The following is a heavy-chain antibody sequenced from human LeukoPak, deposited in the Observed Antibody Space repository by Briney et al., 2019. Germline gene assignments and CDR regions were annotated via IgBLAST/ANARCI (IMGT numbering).Heavy chain of an antibody. CDR1: GFTFSSYT. J-gene: IGHJ4*02. Sequence: GSLRLSCAASGFTFSSYTMNWVGQAPGKGLVWVSSITSGSSYIYYADSVKGRLTISRDNAKNSLYLQMNSLRAEDTAVYYCARDAGSYGSGSYWGYWGQGTLVTVSS. D-gene: IGHD3-10*01. CDR2: ITSGSSYI. CDR3: ARDAGSYGSGSYWGY. V-gene: IGHV3-21*01.